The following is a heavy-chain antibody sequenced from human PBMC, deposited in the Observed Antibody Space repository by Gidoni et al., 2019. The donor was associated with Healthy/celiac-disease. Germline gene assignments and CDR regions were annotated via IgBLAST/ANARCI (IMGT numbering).Heavy chain of an antibody. J-gene: IGHJ6*02. CDR2: INHSGST. D-gene: IGHD6-13*01. CDR1: GGSFLGSY. Sequence: QVQLQQWGAGLLKPSETLSLTCAVYGGSFLGSYWSWIRQPPGKGLEWSGEINHSGSTNYNPSLKSRVTISVDTSKNQVSLKLSSVTAADTAVYYCARVAAARGYYYYYGMDVWGQGTTVTVSS. V-gene: IGHV4-34*01. CDR3: ARVAAARGYYYYYGMDV.